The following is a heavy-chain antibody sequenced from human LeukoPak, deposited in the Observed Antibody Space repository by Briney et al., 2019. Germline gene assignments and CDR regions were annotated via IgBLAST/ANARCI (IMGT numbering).Heavy chain of an antibody. CDR2: IYYTGST. J-gene: IGHJ5*02. D-gene: IGHD6-13*01. V-gene: IGHV4-59*01. CDR1: GGSISSSY. Sequence: SETLSLTCTVSGGSISSSYWSWIRQPPGKGLEWNGYIYYTGSTNYNPSPKSRVPISVDTSKNQFSLELSSVTAADTAVYYCESSSWYGNWFDPWGQGTLVTVSS. CDR3: ESSSWYGNWFDP.